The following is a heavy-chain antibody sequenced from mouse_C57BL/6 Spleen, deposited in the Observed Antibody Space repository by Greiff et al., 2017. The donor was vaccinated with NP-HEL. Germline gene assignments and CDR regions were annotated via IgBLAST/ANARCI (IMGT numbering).Heavy chain of an antibody. CDR3: VGGLGRGGDY. J-gene: IGHJ2*01. CDR2: IRSKSSNYAT. CDR1: GFTFNTYA. V-gene: IGHV10-3*01. Sequence: EVQGVESGGGLVQPKGSLKLSCAASGFTFNTYAMHWVRQAPGKGLEWVARIRSKSSNYATYYADSVKDRFTISRDDSQSMLYLQMNNLTTEDTAMYYCVGGLGRGGDYWGQGTTLTVSS. D-gene: IGHD4-1*01.